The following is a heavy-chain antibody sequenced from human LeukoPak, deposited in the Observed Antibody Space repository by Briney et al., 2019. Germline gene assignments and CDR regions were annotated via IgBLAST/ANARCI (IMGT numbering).Heavy chain of an antibody. Sequence: ASVKVSCKASGYTFTSYDINWVRQATGQGLEWMGLMNPNSGNTGYAQKFQGRVTMTRNTSISTAYMELSSLRSEDTAVYYCARAPGSGSPGDYYGMDVWGQGTTVTVSS. CDR3: ARAPGSGSPGDYYGMDV. D-gene: IGHD1-26*01. CDR1: GYTFTSYD. CDR2: MNPNSGNT. J-gene: IGHJ6*02. V-gene: IGHV1-8*01.